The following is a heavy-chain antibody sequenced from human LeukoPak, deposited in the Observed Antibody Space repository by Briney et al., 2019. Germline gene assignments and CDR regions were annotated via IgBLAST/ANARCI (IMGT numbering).Heavy chain of an antibody. CDR2: IIPIFGTA. D-gene: IGHD1-26*01. Sequence: ASVKVSCKASGGTFSSYAISWVRQAPGQGLEWMGGIIPIFGTANYAQKFQGRVTMTSDTSTSTVYMELSSLRSEDTAVYFCARDGGSFSYNMDVWGQGTTVTVSS. CDR1: GGTFSSYA. CDR3: ARDGGSFSYNMDV. J-gene: IGHJ6*02. V-gene: IGHV1-69*05.